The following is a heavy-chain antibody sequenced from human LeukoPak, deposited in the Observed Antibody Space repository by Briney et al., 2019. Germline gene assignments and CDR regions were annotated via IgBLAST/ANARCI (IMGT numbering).Heavy chain of an antibody. Sequence: SETLSLTCTVSGGSVSSGSNCWGWIRQPPGKGLEGIGYIYYSGSTNYNPSLKSRVTISVDTSKNQFSLRLISVTAADTAVYYCARGQGFGWYYFDYWGQGTLVTVSS. CDR1: GGSVSSGSNC. CDR2: IYYSGST. CDR3: ARGQGFGWYYFDY. J-gene: IGHJ4*02. V-gene: IGHV4-61*01. D-gene: IGHD6-19*01.